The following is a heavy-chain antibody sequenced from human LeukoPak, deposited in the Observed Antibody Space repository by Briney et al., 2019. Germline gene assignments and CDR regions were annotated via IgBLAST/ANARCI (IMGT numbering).Heavy chain of an antibody. D-gene: IGHD3-3*01. V-gene: IGHV4-59*01. CDR2: IYYSGST. CDR1: GGSISSYY. Sequence: SETLSLTCTVSGGSISSYYWSWIRQPPGKGLEWIGYIYYSGSTNYNPSLNSRATISVDTSKNQFSLKLSSVTAADTAVYYCARAGDFWSGYYSYGMDVWGQGTTVTVSS. J-gene: IGHJ6*02. CDR3: ARAGDFWSGYYSYGMDV.